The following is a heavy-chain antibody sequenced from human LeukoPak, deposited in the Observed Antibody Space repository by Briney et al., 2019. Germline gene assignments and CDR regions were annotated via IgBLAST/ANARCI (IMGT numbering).Heavy chain of an antibody. D-gene: IGHD2-2*01. J-gene: IGHJ4*02. CDR1: GFTFSTYA. Sequence: GGSLRLSCAVSGFTFSTYAMHWVRQAPGKGLEWVAGTSNDGTNNFYADSVKGRFTISRVNSRNTIYLQMNSLRAEDSAIYYCARDWCSSTSCYLGLDNWGQGTLVTVSS. CDR2: TSNDGTNN. V-gene: IGHV3-30-3*01. CDR3: ARDWCSSTSCYLGLDN.